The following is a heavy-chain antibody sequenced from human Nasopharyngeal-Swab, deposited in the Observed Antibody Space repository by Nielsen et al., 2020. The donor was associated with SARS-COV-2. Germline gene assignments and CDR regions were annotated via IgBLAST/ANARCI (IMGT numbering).Heavy chain of an antibody. J-gene: IGHJ4*02. CDR1: GFSLSNARMG. Sequence: SGPTLVKPTETLTLTCTVSGFSLSNARMGVSWIRQPPGKALECLAHIFSNDEKSYSTSLKSRLTISKDTSKSQVVLTMTNMDPVDTATYYCARSGYSYGRRYFDYWGQGTLVTVSS. D-gene: IGHD5-18*01. V-gene: IGHV2-26*01. CDR2: IFSNDEK. CDR3: ARSGYSYGRRYFDY.